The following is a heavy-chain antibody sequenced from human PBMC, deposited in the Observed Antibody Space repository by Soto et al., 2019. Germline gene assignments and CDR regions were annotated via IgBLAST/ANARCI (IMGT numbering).Heavy chain of an antibody. D-gene: IGHD5-18*01. V-gene: IGHV3-53*01. Sequence: PGGSLRLSCAASWFTVSSNYMSWVRQAPGKGLEWVSVIYSGGSTYYADSVKGRFTISRDNSKNTLYLQMNSLRAEDTAVYYCARGHVDTAMVSDYWGQGTLVTVSS. CDR3: ARGHVDTAMVSDY. J-gene: IGHJ4*02. CDR1: WFTVSSNY. CDR2: IYSGGST.